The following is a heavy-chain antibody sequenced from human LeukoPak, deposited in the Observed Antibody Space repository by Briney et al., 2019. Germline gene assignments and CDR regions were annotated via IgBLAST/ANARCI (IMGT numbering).Heavy chain of an antibody. V-gene: IGHV1-2*02. CDR1: GYTFTGYY. Sequence: GASVKVSCKASGYTFTGYYMLWVGQAAGQGLEWMGWINPNSGGTNYAQNFQGRITMTRNTSISTAHMELTRLRPDGTAVYYCASLQIVGALGYWGPGTLVTVSS. J-gene: IGHJ4*02. CDR2: INPNSGGT. CDR3: ASLQIVGALGY. D-gene: IGHD1-26*01.